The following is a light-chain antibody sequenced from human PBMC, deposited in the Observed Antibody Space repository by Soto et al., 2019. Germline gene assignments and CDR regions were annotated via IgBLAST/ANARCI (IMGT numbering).Light chain of an antibody. CDR3: SSYTRSSTLVV. V-gene: IGLV2-14*01. J-gene: IGLJ2*01. CDR2: EVS. Sequence: QSALTQPASVSGSPGQSITISCTGTSSDVGGYNYVSWYQQHPGKAPKLMIYEVSNRPSGVSNRFSGSKSDNTASLTISGLQAADGADYYCSSYTRSSTLVVFGGGTKLTVL. CDR1: SSDVGGYNY.